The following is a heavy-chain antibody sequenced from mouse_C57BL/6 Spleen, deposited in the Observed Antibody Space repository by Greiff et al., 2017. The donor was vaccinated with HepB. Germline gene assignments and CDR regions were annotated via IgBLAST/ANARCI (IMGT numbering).Heavy chain of an antibody. Sequence: QVQLQQPGAELVMPGASVKLSCKASGYTFTSYWMHWVKQRPGQGLEWIGEIDPSDSYTNYNQKFKGKSTLTVDKSSSTAYMQLSSLTSEVSAVYYCARSYYYGKKPYFDVWGTGTTVTVSS. D-gene: IGHD1-1*01. CDR3: ARSYYYGKKPYFDV. CDR2: IDPSDSYT. J-gene: IGHJ1*03. V-gene: IGHV1-69*01. CDR1: GYTFTSYW.